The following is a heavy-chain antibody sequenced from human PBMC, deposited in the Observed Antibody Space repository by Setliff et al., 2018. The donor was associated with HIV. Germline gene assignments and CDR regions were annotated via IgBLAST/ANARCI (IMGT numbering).Heavy chain of an antibody. D-gene: IGHD1-26*01. CDR2: IGAVGGPT. CDR3: ARDGNGAFDM. J-gene: IGHJ3*02. Sequence: PGWSLRLSCAASGFTFSTYAMGWVRQAPGKGLEWVSTIGAVGGPTHYAESVKGRFTISKDNSKNTLYLQINSLRAEDTAVYYCARDGNGAFDMWGQGTLVTVSS. V-gene: IGHV3-23*01. CDR1: GFTFSTYA.